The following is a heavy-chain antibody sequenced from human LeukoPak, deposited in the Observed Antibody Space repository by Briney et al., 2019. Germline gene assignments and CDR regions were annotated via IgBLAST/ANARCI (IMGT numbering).Heavy chain of an antibody. CDR2: IYTSGST. J-gene: IGHJ5*02. V-gene: IGHV4-61*02. CDR3: ARDLPVVTIFGVVIGQTENNWFDP. CDR1: GGSISSSSYY. D-gene: IGHD3-3*01. Sequence: SETLSLTCTVSGGSISSSSYYWSWIRQPAGKGLEWIGRIYTSGSTNYNPSLKSRVTMSVDTSKNQFPLKLSSVTAADTAVYYCARDLPVVTIFGVVIGQTENNWFDPWGQGTLVTVSS.